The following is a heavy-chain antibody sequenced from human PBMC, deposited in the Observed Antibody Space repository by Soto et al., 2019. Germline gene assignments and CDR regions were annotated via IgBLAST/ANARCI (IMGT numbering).Heavy chain of an antibody. Sequence: SETLSLTCAVYGGSFSGYYWSWIRQPPGKGLEWIGEINHSGSTNYNPSLKSRVTISVDTSKNQFSLTLSSVTAADTAVYYCARAEGYCSSTSCYGFDYWGQGTLVTVSS. J-gene: IGHJ4*02. D-gene: IGHD2-2*01. V-gene: IGHV4-34*01. CDR2: INHSGST. CDR1: GGSFSGYY. CDR3: ARAEGYCSSTSCYGFDY.